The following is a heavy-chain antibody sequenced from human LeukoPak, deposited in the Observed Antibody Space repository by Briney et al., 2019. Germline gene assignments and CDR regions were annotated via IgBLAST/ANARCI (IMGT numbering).Heavy chain of an antibody. Sequence: PSETLSLTCAVYGGSFSGYYWSWFRQPPGKGLDWIGEINHSGSTNYNPSLKSRVTISVDTSKNQFSLKLSSVTAADTAVYYCARGQPDTIFGVVIIRHYYYYMDVWGKGTTVTVSS. CDR2: INHSGST. V-gene: IGHV4-34*01. CDR3: ARGQPDTIFGVVIIRHYYYYMDV. J-gene: IGHJ6*03. D-gene: IGHD3-3*01. CDR1: GGSFSGYY.